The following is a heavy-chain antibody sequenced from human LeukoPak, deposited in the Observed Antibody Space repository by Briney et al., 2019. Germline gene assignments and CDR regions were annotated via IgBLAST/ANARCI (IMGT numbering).Heavy chain of an antibody. Sequence: ASVKVSCKASGYTFTSYGISWVRQAPGQGLEWMGWISAYNGNTNYAQKFQGRVTMTRDTSTSTVYMELSSLRSEDTAVYYCARVGGSPEAFDIWGQGTMVTVSS. CDR2: ISAYNGNT. CDR1: GYTFTSYG. CDR3: ARVGGSPEAFDI. V-gene: IGHV1-18*01. D-gene: IGHD1-26*01. J-gene: IGHJ3*02.